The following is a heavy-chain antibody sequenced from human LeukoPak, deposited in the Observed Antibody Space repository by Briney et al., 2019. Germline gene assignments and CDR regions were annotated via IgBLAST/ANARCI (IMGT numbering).Heavy chain of an antibody. CDR2: INWNGGST. CDR1: GFTFDDYG. V-gene: IGHV3-20*04. J-gene: IGHJ5*02. D-gene: IGHD6-13*01. CDR3: ARGGWYSSSWYWFDP. Sequence: GGSLRLSCAASGFTFDDYGMSWVRQAPGKGLEWVSGINWNGGSTGYAGSVKGRFTISRDNAKNSLYLQMNSLRAEDTALYYCARGGWYSSSWYWFDPWGQGTLVTVSS.